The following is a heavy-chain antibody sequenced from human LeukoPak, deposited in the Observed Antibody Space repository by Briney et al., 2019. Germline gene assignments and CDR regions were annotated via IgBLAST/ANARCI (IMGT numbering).Heavy chain of an antibody. CDR3: AHRRVDGSGSYYPPLFDY. J-gene: IGHJ4*02. Sequence: SGPTLVKPTQTLTLTCTFSGFSLSTSGVGVAWIRQPPGKALEWLALIYWNDDKRYSPSLKTRLTITKDTSKNQVVLTMTNMDPVDTATYYCAHRRVDGSGSYYPPLFDYWGQGTLVTVSS. V-gene: IGHV2-5*01. CDR1: GFSLSTSGVG. CDR2: IYWNDDK. D-gene: IGHD3-10*01.